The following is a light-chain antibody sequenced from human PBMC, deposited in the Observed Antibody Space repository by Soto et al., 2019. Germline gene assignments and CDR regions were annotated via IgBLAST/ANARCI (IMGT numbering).Light chain of an antibody. V-gene: IGLV2-14*01. J-gene: IGLJ1*01. Sequence: QSVLTQPASVSGSPGQSITISCTGTSSDVGGYNFVSWYQQHPDKAPKLMIYDVTNRPSGVSSHFSGSKSGNTASLTISGLQAEDEADYYCSSYTSISTYVFGTGTKVTVL. CDR1: SSDVGGYNF. CDR2: DVT. CDR3: SSYTSISTYV.